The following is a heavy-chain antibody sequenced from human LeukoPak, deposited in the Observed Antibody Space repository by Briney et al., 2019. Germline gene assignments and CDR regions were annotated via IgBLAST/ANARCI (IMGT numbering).Heavy chain of an antibody. CDR3: ARPGYGDYDTTAYYYYYYMDV. D-gene: IGHD4-17*01. Sequence: SETLSLTCAVSGGSISRSNWWSWVRQPPGKGLEWIGEIYHSGSTNYNPSLKSRVTISVDKSKNQFSLKLSSVTAADTAVYYCARPGYGDYDTTAYYYYYYMDVWGKGTTVTVSS. CDR2: IYHSGST. CDR1: GGSISRSNW. J-gene: IGHJ6*03. V-gene: IGHV4-4*02.